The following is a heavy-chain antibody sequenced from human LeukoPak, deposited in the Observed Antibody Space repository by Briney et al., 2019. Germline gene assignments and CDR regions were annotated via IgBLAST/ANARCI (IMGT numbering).Heavy chain of an antibody. CDR2: ISSSSSYI. CDR3: ARDASSSWSGVPGGY. Sequence: GGSLRLSCAASGFTFSSYSMNWVRQAPGKGLEWVSSISSSSSYIYYADSVKGRFTISRDNAKNSLYLQMNSLRAEDTAVYYCARDASSSWSGVPGGYWGQGTLVTVSS. CDR1: GFTFSSYS. D-gene: IGHD6-13*01. V-gene: IGHV3-21*01. J-gene: IGHJ4*02.